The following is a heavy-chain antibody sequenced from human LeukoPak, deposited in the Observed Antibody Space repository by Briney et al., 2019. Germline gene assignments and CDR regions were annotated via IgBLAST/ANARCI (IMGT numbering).Heavy chain of an antibody. Sequence: GASVKVSCKASGYTFTSYDINWVRQATGQGLEWMGWMNPNSGNTGYAQKFQGRVTMTRNTSISTAYMELSSLRSEDTAVYYCARGQVYYDSSGYYQSYWFDPWGQGTLVTVSS. CDR1: GYTFTSYD. CDR2: MNPNSGNT. J-gene: IGHJ5*02. D-gene: IGHD3-22*01. V-gene: IGHV1-8*01. CDR3: ARGQVYYDSSGYYQSYWFDP.